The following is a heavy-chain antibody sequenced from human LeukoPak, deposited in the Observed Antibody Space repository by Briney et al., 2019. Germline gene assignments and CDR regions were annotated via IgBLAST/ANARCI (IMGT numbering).Heavy chain of an antibody. J-gene: IGHJ5*02. CDR2: INHSGST. Sequence: SETLSLTCAVYGGSFSGYYWSWIRQPPGKGLEWIGEINHSGSTNYNPSLKRRVTISVDTSKNQFSLKLSSVTAADTAVYYCARAPRVIRYSSSYWFDPWGQGTLVTVSS. V-gene: IGHV4-34*01. D-gene: IGHD6-6*01. CDR1: GGSFSGYY. CDR3: ARAPRVIRYSSSYWFDP.